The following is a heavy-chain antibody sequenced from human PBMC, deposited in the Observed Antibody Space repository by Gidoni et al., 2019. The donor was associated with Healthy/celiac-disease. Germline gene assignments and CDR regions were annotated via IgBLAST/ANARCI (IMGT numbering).Heavy chain of an antibody. CDR1: GFTFSSYA. J-gene: IGHJ4*02. CDR3: ARDRVQLWSKFDY. Sequence: QVQLVESGGGVVQPGRSLRLSCAASGFTFSSYAMHWVRQAPGKGLEWVAVISYDVSNKYYADSVKGRFTISRDNSKNALYLQMNSLRAEDTAVYYCARDRVQLWSKFDYWGQGTLVTVSS. V-gene: IGHV3-30-3*01. CDR2: ISYDVSNK. D-gene: IGHD5-18*01.